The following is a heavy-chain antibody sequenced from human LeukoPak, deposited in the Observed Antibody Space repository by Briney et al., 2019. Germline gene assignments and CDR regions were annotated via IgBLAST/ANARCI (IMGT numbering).Heavy chain of an antibody. J-gene: IGHJ4*02. V-gene: IGHV4-59*01. CDR1: GGSISSYY. D-gene: IGHD6-13*01. CDR2: IYYSGST. CDR3: ARAIAAAGTNFDY. Sequence: SETLSLTCTVSGGSISSYYWSWLRQPPGKGLEWIGYIYYSGSTNYNPSLTSRGTISVDTSKNQFSLKLSSVTAADTAVYYCARAIAAAGTNFDYWGQGTLVTVSS.